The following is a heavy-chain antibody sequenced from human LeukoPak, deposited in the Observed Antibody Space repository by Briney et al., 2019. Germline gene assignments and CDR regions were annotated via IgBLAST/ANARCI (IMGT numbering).Heavy chain of an antibody. J-gene: IGHJ5*02. D-gene: IGHD6-19*01. Sequence: PETLSLTCAVYGGSFSGYYWSWIRQPPGKGLEWIGEINHSGSTNYNPSLKSRVTISVDTSKNQFSLKLSSVTAADTAVYYCARQGSSGWYRDWFDPWGQGTLVTVSS. CDR3: ARQGSSGWYRDWFDP. V-gene: IGHV4-34*01. CDR2: INHSGST. CDR1: GGSFSGYY.